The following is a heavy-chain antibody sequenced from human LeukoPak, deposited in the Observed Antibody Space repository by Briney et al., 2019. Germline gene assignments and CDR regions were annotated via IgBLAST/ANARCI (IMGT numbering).Heavy chain of an antibody. CDR2: IDSDGSST. J-gene: IGHJ4*02. CDR1: GFTFSSYW. D-gene: IGHD3-10*01. Sequence: GGSLRLSCAASGFTFSSYWMHWVRQAPGKGLVWVSRIDSDGSSTTYADSVKGRFTISRDNAKNTLYLQMNSLRVEDTAVYYCTRGPPDGSGNYYPGDFWGQGTLVTVSS. V-gene: IGHV3-74*01. CDR3: TRGPPDGSGNYYPGDF.